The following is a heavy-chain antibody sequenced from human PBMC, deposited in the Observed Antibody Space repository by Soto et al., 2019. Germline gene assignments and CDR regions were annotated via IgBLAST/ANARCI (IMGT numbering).Heavy chain of an antibody. Sequence: QVQLQQWGAGLLKPSETLSLTCAVYGGSFSGYYWSGIRQPPGKGLEWIGEINHSGSTNYNPSLKSRVTISVDTSKNQFSLKLSSVTAADTAVYYCARDSIAAAGTDFDYRGQGTLVTVSS. CDR1: GGSFSGYY. J-gene: IGHJ4*02. D-gene: IGHD6-13*01. V-gene: IGHV4-34*01. CDR2: INHSGST. CDR3: ARDSIAAAGTDFDY.